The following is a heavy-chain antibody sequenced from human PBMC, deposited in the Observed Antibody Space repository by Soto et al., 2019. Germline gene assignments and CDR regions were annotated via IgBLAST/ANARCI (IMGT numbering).Heavy chain of an antibody. CDR2: ISAYNGNI. J-gene: IGHJ6*02. CDR1: GYTFTSYG. CDR3: ARGGKYCTDGVGSFYGMDV. V-gene: IGHV1-18*01. Sequence: QVQLVQSGAEVKKPGASVKVSCKASGYTFTSYGISWVRQAPGQGLEWMGWISAYNGNINYAQKFQGRVTMTTDRSTSTAYMELKSLRSDDTAVYYCARGGKYCTDGVGSFYGMDVWGQGTTVTVSS. D-gene: IGHD2-8*01.